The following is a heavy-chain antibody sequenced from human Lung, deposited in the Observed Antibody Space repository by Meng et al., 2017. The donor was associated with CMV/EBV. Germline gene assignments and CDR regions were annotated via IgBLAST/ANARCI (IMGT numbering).Heavy chain of an antibody. CDR1: GFTFSSYA. J-gene: IGHJ4*02. V-gene: IGHV3-30-3*01. D-gene: IGHD7-27*01. CDR2: ISYDGSNK. Sequence: GESXKISCAASGFTFSSYAMHWVRQAPGKGLEWVAVISYDGSNKYYADSVKGRFTISRDNSKNTLYLQMNSLRAEDTAVYFCARERSSAHWGWGQGTLVTVSS. CDR3: ARERSSAHWG.